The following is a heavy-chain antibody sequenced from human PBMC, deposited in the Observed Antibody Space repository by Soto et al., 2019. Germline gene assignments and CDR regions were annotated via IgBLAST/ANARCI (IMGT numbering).Heavy chain of an antibody. CDR3: ARVSLEEYYDSSGYPAY. CDR1: GFTFSSYA. D-gene: IGHD3-22*01. J-gene: IGHJ4*02. V-gene: IGHV3-30-3*01. Sequence: PGGSLRLSCAASGFTFSSYAMHWGRQAPGKGLEWVAVISYDGSNKYYADSVKGRFTISRDNSKNTLYLQMNSLRAEDTAVYYCARVSLEEYYDSSGYPAYWGQGSLVTVSS. CDR2: ISYDGSNK.